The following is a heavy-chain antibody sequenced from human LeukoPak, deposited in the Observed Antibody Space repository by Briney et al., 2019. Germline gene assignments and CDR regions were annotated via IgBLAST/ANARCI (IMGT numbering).Heavy chain of an antibody. CDR1: GGSFSGYY. Sequence: SETLSLTCAVYGGSFSGYYWSWIRQPPGKGLEWIGEINHSGSTNYNPSLKSRVTISVDTSKNQFSLKLSSVTAADTAVYYCARGCAYYYDSSGYYYYWGQGTLVTVSS. D-gene: IGHD3-22*01. CDR2: INHSGST. V-gene: IGHV4-34*01. CDR3: ARGCAYYYDSSGYYYY. J-gene: IGHJ4*02.